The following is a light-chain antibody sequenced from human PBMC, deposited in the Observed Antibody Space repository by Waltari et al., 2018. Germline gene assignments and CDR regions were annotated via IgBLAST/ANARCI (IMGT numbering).Light chain of an antibody. J-gene: IGKJ4*01. CDR3: QQYYSDPLT. CDR2: AAY. Sequence: IRVPHSLSSFPACTRDRHHLSCRASQHVSVYLSWYQQKPGNAPRLLIYAAYTLQTGVPSRFSGGGSGADFTLTISCLQAEDFATYYCQQYYSDPLTFGEGTKLEIK. CDR1: QHVSVY. V-gene: IGKV1-8*01.